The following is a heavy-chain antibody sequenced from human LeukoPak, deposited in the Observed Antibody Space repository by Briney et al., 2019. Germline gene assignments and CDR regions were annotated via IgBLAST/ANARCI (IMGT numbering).Heavy chain of an antibody. CDR2: IYYSGST. J-gene: IGHJ4*02. CDR1: GASISSDY. V-gene: IGHV4-59*08. D-gene: IGHD3-16*01. CDR3: ARHFGRYDRNLYHLDY. Sequence: PSETLSLTCTVSGASISSDYWTWIRQPPGMGLEWIGYIYYSGSTNYNPSLKSRVTMSVDTSKNQFSLKLSSVTAADTAVYYCARHFGRYDRNLYHLDYWGQGTLVTVSS.